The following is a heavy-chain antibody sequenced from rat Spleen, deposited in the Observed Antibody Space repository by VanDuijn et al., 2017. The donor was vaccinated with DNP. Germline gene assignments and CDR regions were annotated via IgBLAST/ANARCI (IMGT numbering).Heavy chain of an antibody. Sequence: EVKLVESGGGLVQPGRSLKLSCAASGLNFNDYWMGWVRQAPGMGLEWIGEINKDSSTKNYTPSLKDKFTISRDNAQNTLYLQMSKLGSEDTATYYCTRGDGVIPYYFDYWCQGVMVTVSS. J-gene: IGHJ2*01. CDR3: TRGDGVIPYYFDY. CDR1: GLNFNDYW. D-gene: IGHD4-4*01. CDR2: INKDSSTK. V-gene: IGHV4-2*01.